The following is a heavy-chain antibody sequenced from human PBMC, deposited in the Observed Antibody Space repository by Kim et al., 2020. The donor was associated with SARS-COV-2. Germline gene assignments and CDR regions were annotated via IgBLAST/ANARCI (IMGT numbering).Heavy chain of an antibody. J-gene: IGHJ4*02. V-gene: IGHV4-34*01. Sequence: HTGSTNYNPSPTSRVTISVDTSKNQFSLKLSSVTAADTAVYYCARGDVYYWGQGTLVTVSS. CDR3: ARGDVYY. D-gene: IGHD3-16*01. CDR2: HTGST.